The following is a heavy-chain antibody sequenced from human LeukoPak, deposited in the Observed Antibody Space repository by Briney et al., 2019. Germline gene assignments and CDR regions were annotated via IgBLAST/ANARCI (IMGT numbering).Heavy chain of an antibody. CDR1: GFTFSKHG. D-gene: IGHD1-26*01. CDR3: AKGRWELLTDAFDI. V-gene: IGHV3-23*01. Sequence: GGTLRLSCAASGFTFSKHGMNWVRQAPGKGLEWVSGISPSGDITYYADSVKGRFTISRDNSKNTLYLEVISLTAEDTAVYYCAKGRWELLTDAFDIWGQGTMVTVSS. J-gene: IGHJ3*02. CDR2: ISPSGDIT.